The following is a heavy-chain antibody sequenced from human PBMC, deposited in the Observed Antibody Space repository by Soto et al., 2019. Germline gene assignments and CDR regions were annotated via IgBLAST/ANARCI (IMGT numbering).Heavy chain of an antibody. J-gene: IGHJ5*02. V-gene: IGHV3-11*01. Sequence: GGSLRLSCAASGFTFSDYYMSWIRQAPGKGLEWVSYISSSGSTIYYADSVKGRFTISRDNAKNSLYLQMNSLRAEDTAVYYCARDKEALQLWLFWFDPWGQGTLVTVS. CDR1: GFTFSDYY. CDR2: ISSSGSTI. D-gene: IGHD5-18*01. CDR3: ARDKEALQLWLFWFDP.